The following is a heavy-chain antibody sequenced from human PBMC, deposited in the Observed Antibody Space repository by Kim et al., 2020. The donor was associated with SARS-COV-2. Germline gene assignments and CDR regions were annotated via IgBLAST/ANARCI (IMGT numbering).Heavy chain of an antibody. CDR2: IYYSGST. D-gene: IGHD3-3*01. V-gene: IGHV4-59*13. J-gene: IGHJ2*01. CDR3: ARVSRNDFWSGYSINWYFDL. CDR1: GGSISSYY. Sequence: SETLSLTCTVSGGSISSYYWSWIRQPPGKGLEWIGYIYYSGSTNYNPSLKSRVTISVDTSKNQFSLKLSSVTAADTAVYYCARVSRNDFWSGYSINWYFDLWGRGTLVTVSS.